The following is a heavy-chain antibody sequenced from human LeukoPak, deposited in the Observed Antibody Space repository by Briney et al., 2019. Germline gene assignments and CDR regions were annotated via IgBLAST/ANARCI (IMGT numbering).Heavy chain of an antibody. D-gene: IGHD2-21*02. Sequence: PGGSPRLSCAASGFTLSSYEMHRVRQAPGKGLVWVSRINSDGSRTGYADSVKGRFTISRDNAKNTLYLQMNSLRAEDTAIYYCARELPREVTLDYWGQGTLVTVSS. CDR3: ARELPREVTLDY. CDR2: INSDGSRT. V-gene: IGHV3-74*01. J-gene: IGHJ4*02. CDR1: GFTLSSYE.